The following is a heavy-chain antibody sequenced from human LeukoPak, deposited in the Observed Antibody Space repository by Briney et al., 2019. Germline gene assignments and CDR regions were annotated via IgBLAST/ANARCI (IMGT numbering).Heavy chain of an antibody. V-gene: IGHV3-30*03. Sequence: GGSLRLSCAASGFTFSSYSMNWVRQAPGKGLEWVALISNDGNKKYYADSVKGRFTVSRDNSKNTVYLQMNSLRAEDTAVYYCARDPFHLLILFDHWGQGTLVTVSS. CDR2: ISNDGNKK. D-gene: IGHD3-9*01. CDR1: GFTFSSYS. J-gene: IGHJ4*02. CDR3: ARDPFHLLILFDH.